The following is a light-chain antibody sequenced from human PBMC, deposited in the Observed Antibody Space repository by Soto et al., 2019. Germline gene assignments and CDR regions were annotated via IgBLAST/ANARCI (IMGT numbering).Light chain of an antibody. CDR2: AAS. CDR3: QQSYITPYT. CDR1: QSISVH. V-gene: IGKV1-39*01. Sequence: DIQMTQSPSSLSASVGDTVTITCWASQSISVHLNWYQQKPGKVPKLLIYAASNLHSGVPSRFRGSGSETDFALTISSLQPEDFATYYCQQSYITPYTFGQGTRLEIK. J-gene: IGKJ2*01.